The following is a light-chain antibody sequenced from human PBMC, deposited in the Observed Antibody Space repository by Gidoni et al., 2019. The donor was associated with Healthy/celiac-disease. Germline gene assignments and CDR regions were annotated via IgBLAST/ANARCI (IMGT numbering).Light chain of an antibody. V-gene: IGLV1-40*01. CDR1: SSNIEAGYD. CDR3: QSYDSSLSGSLVV. CDR2: GNS. J-gene: IGLJ2*01. Sequence: SALMSPPSVAGAPGQRVTLPCTGSSSNIEAGYDVHWYQQLPGTAPKLLIYGNSNRPSGVPDLFSGSKSGTSASLAITGLQAEDEADYYCQSYDSSLSGSLVVFGGGTKLTVL.